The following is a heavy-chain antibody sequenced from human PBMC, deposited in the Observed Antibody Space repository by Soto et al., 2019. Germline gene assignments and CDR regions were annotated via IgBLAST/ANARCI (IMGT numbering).Heavy chain of an antibody. Sequence: GGSLRLSCAASGFTFSSYGMHWVRQAPGKGLEWVAVIWYDGSNKYYADSVKGRFTISRDNSKNTLYLQMNSLRVDDTAVYFCARAHASGWISSDYWGQGILVTVSS. CDR2: IWYDGSNK. D-gene: IGHD3-10*01. V-gene: IGHV3-33*01. J-gene: IGHJ4*02. CDR1: GFTFSSYG. CDR3: ARAHASGWISSDY.